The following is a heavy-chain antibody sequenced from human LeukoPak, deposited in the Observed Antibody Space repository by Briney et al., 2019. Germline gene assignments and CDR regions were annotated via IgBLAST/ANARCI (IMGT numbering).Heavy chain of an antibody. CDR2: ISAYNGNT. CDR3: ARAFGGRYCSGGNCNSDDYYYYMDV. Sequence: ASVKVSCKASGYTFTSYGISWVRQAPGQGLEWMGWISAYNGNTNYAQKLQGRVTMTTDTSTSTAYMELRSLRSDDTAVYFCARAFGGRYCSGGNCNSDDYYYYMDVWGTGTTVTVSS. CDR1: GYTFTSYG. J-gene: IGHJ6*03. V-gene: IGHV1-18*01. D-gene: IGHD2-15*01.